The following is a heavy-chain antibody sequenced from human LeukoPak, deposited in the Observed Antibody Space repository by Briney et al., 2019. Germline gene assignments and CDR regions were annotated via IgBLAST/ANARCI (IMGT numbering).Heavy chain of an antibody. CDR3: AREHLSVAGTYFH. J-gene: IGHJ4*02. CDR1: GFTFSSYS. CDR2: ISSSSSYI. V-gene: IGHV3-21*01. D-gene: IGHD6-19*01. Sequence: GGSLRLSCAASGFTFSSYSMNWVRQAPGKGLEWVSSISSSSSYIYYADSVKGRFTISRDNAKNSLYLQMNSLRAEDTAVYYCAREHLSVAGTYFHWGQGTLVTVSS.